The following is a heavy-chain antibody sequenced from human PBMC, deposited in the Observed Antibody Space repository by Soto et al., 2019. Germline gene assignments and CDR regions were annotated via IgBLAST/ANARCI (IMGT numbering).Heavy chain of an antibody. D-gene: IGHD2-2*01. CDR2: ISDDGSNK. CDR3: ARDIVVVPAAIMGGRYYYYYGMDV. Sequence: QVQLVESGGGVVQPGRSLRLSCAASGFTFSRYAMHWVRQAPGKGLELVAVISDDGSNKYYADSVKGRFTISRDNSKNTLYLQMNSLRAEDTAVYYCARDIVVVPAAIMGGRYYYYYGMDVCGQGTTVTVSS. V-gene: IGHV3-30-3*01. J-gene: IGHJ6*02. CDR1: GFTFSRYA.